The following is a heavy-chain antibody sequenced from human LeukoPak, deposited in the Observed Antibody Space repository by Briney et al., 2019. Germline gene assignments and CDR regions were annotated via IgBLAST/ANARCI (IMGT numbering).Heavy chain of an antibody. Sequence: ASVKVSCKASGYTFTSYDINWVRQATGQGLEWMGWMNPNSGNTGYAQKFQGRVTMTRNTSISTAHMELSSLRSEDTAVYYCARPPEYCSSTSCYRYYYYYGMDVWGQGTTVTVSS. CDR2: MNPNSGNT. J-gene: IGHJ6*02. D-gene: IGHD2-2*01. V-gene: IGHV1-8*01. CDR1: GYTFTSYD. CDR3: ARPPEYCSSTSCYRYYYYYGMDV.